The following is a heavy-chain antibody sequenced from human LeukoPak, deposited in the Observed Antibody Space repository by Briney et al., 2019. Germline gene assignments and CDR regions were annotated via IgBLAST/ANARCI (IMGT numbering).Heavy chain of an antibody. CDR3: GSSCSRGGYYYYYIDV. Sequence: GGSVRVSCTASGGTFSSYAMSWVRQAPGQGLEWMGGISPIFGTANYAQTVQGRVTIPTDESTSTAYMDLSSLRSEDTAVYYCGSSCSRGGYYYYYIDVWGKATTLTVSS. V-gene: IGHV1-69*05. J-gene: IGHJ6*03. CDR2: ISPIFGTA. CDR1: GGTFSSYA. D-gene: IGHD6-13*01.